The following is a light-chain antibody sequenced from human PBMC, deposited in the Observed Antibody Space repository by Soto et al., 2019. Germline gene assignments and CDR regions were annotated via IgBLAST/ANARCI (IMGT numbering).Light chain of an antibody. CDR1: QDVSRY. CDR3: QQRSNWL. V-gene: IGKV3-11*01. J-gene: IGKJ3*01. Sequence: ESVVTQSPATLSLSPGEIATLSCRAIQDVSRYLAWYQQKPGQSPRLLIYDASNRATGVTARFSGSGSGTDFTLTISSLEPEDFAVYYCQQRSNWLFGPGTKVDIK. CDR2: DAS.